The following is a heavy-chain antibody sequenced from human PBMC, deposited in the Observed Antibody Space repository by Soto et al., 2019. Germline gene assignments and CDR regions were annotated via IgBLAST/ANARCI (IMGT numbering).Heavy chain of an antibody. CDR2: ISYDGSNT. CDR3: AKEGGLSGSYNISSSYYFDY. Sequence: QVQLVESGGGVVQPGRSLRLSCVASGFTFSSYGMHWVRQAPGKGLEWVAIISYDGSNTYYADSVKGRFTISRYNSKNTLYLQMNSLRAEDTSVYYCAKEGGLSGSYNISSSYYFDYWGQGTLVTVSS. CDR1: GFTFSSYG. V-gene: IGHV3-30*18. J-gene: IGHJ4*02. D-gene: IGHD1-26*01.